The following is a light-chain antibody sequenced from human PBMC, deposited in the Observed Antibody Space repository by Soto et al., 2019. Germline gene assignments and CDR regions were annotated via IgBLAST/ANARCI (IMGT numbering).Light chain of an antibody. CDR3: QYYDSSLSVV. CDR1: SSNIGAGYD. J-gene: IGLJ2*01. V-gene: IGLV1-40*01. CDR2: GNS. Sequence: QSVLTQPPSVSGAPGQRVTISCTGSSSNIGAGYDVHWYQQLPGTAPKLLIYGNSNRPSGVPDRFSGSKSGTSAYLAITGIKAEDEADYYCQYYDSSLSVVFGGGTKLTVL.